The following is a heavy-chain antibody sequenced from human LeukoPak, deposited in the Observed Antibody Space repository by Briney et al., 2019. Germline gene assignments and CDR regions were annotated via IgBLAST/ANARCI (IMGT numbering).Heavy chain of an antibody. V-gene: IGHV1-69*04. D-gene: IGHD6-13*01. Sequence: SVKVSCKASGSTFIHYSISWVRQAPGQGLEWMGRIIPILGIANYAQKFQGRVTITADKSTSTAYMELSSLTSADTAVYFCARGPRAAADDYWGQGTLVTVSS. J-gene: IGHJ4*02. CDR3: ARGPRAAADDY. CDR2: IIPILGIA. CDR1: GSTFIHYS.